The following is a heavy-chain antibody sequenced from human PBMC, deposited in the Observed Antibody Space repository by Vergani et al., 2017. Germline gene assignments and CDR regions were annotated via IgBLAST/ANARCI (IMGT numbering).Heavy chain of an antibody. D-gene: IGHD6-6*01. CDR1: GFTFSSYA. CDR3: AREVPIAARLGPFDY. V-gene: IGHV3-30-3*01. CDR2: ISYDGSNK. Sequence: QVQLVESGGGVVQPGRSLRLSCAASGFTFSSYAMHWVRQAPGKGLEWVAVISYDGSNKYYADSVEGRFTISRDNSKNTLYLQMNSLRAEDTAVYYCAREVPIAARLGPFDYWGQGTLVTVSS. J-gene: IGHJ4*02.